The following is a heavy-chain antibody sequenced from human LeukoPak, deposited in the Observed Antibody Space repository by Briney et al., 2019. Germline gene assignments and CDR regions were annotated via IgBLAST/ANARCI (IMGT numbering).Heavy chain of an antibody. J-gene: IGHJ4*02. CDR1: GFTFSDHY. CDR3: ITGGGYDSFDY. V-gene: IGHV3-72*01. CDR2: SGNKANSYTT. D-gene: IGHD5-12*01. Sequence: GGTLRLSCVASGFTFSDHYMDWVRQAPGKGLEWVGRSGNKANSYTTDYAASVKGRFTISRDDSKNTLYLQMSSLKTEDTAVYYCITGGGYDSFDYWGQGALVTVSP.